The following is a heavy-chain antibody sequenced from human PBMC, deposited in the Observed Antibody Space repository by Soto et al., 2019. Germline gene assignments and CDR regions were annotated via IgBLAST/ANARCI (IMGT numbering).Heavy chain of an antibody. Sequence: GGSLRLSCAASGFTFSSYAMSWVRQAPGKGLEWISAISGSGGSTYYAYSVKGRFTISRDNSKNTLYLQMNSLRAEDSALYYCAKGRYIVGATTGYYFDYWGQGTLVTVSS. CDR1: GFTFSSYA. CDR2: ISGSGGST. J-gene: IGHJ4*02. V-gene: IGHV3-23*01. CDR3: AKGRYIVGATTGYYFDY. D-gene: IGHD1-26*01.